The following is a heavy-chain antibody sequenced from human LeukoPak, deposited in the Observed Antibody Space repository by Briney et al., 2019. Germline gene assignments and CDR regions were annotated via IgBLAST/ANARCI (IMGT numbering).Heavy chain of an antibody. V-gene: IGHV3-30*02. Sequence: GGSLRLSCAASGFTFSSYGMHWVRQAPGKGLEWVAFIRYDGSNKYYADSVKGRFTISRDSSKNTLYLQMNSLRAEDTAVYYCAKDSGYSGYNSGFDYWGQGTLVTVSS. CDR2: IRYDGSNK. J-gene: IGHJ4*02. D-gene: IGHD5-12*01. CDR3: AKDSGYSGYNSGFDY. CDR1: GFTFSSYG.